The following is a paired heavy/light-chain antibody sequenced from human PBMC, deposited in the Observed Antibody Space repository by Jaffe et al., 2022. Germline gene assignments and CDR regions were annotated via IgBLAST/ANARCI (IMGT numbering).Light chain of an antibody. CDR1: QSISSW. V-gene: IGKV1-5*03. CDR3: QQYNSYPGGT. Sequence: DIQMTQSPSTLSASVGDRVTITCRASQSISSWLAWYQQKPGKAPKLLIYKASSLESGVPSRFSGSGSGTEFTLTISSLQPDDFATYYCQQYNSYPGGTFGQGTKVEIK. CDR2: KAS. J-gene: IGKJ1*01.
Heavy chain of an antibody. CDR3: AKDLAFGDSLFDY. V-gene: IGHV3-30*02. CDR1: GFTFSSYG. CDR2: IPYDGSNK. D-gene: IGHD3-10*01. Sequence: QVQLVESGGGVVQPGGSLRLSCAASGFTFSSYGMHWVRQAPGKGLEWVAFIPYDGSNKNYADSVKGRFTVSRDNSKNTLYLQMNSLRPGDTAVYYCAKDLAFGDSLFDYWGQGTLVTVSS. J-gene: IGHJ4*02.